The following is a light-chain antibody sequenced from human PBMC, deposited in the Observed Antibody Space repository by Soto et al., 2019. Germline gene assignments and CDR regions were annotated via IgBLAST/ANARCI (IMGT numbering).Light chain of an antibody. CDR1: QSVSSSY. CDR2: GAS. Sequence: IVLTQSPGTLSLSPGERATLSCRTSQSVSSSYLAWYQQKPGQAPRLLIYGASSRATGIPDRLSGSGSGTVFTLTISRLVPEDFAVYYCQQYGSSRRTFGQGTKVDIK. CDR3: QQYGSSRRT. J-gene: IGKJ1*01. V-gene: IGKV3-20*01.